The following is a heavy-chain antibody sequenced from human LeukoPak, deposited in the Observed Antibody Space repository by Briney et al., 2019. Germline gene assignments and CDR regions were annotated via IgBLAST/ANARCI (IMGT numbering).Heavy chain of an antibody. CDR2: IYYSGST. V-gene: IGHV4-61*01. Sequence: SETLSLTCTVSGGSISSGSYYWSWIRQPPGKGLEWIGYIYYSGSTNYNPSLKSRVTISVDTSKNQFSLKLSSVTAADTAVFYCARGNWELSAFDIWGQGTMVTVSS. CDR3: ARGNWELSAFDI. D-gene: IGHD1-26*01. CDR1: GGSISSGSYY. J-gene: IGHJ3*02.